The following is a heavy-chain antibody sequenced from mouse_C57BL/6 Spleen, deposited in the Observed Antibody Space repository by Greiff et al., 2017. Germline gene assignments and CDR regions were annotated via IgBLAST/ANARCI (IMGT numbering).Heavy chain of an antibody. D-gene: IGHD1-1*01. CDR3: TRCPITTVVDPWYFDV. CDR2: IYPGNSDT. CDR1: GYTFTSYW. V-gene: IGHV1-5*01. J-gene: IGHJ1*03. Sequence: VQLQQSGTVLARPGASVKMSCKTSGYTFTSYWMHWVKQRPGQGLEWIGAIYPGNSDTSYNQKFKGKAKLTAVTSASTAYMELSSLTNEDSAVYYCTRCPITTVVDPWYFDVWGTGTTVTVSS.